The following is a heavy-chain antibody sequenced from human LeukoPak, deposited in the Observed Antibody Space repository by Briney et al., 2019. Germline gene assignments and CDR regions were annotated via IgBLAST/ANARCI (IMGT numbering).Heavy chain of an antibody. CDR2: IYSSGST. Sequence: SETQSLTCSVSGGSIYNYSWNWIRRPAGKGLEWIGRIYSSGSTNYNPSLKSRVTMSVDTSKNQFSLRLNSVTAADTAVYYCARARGEMGTISHFDYWGQGTLVTVSS. D-gene: IGHD5-24*01. CDR3: ARARGEMGTISHFDY. CDR1: GGSIYNYS. V-gene: IGHV4-4*07. J-gene: IGHJ4*02.